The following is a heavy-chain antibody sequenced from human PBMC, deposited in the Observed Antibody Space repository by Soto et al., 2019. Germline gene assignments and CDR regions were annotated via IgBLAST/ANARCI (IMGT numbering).Heavy chain of an antibody. J-gene: IGHJ4*02. CDR3: KRDVVASSPPGADY. V-gene: IGHV3-23*01. CDR2: IKAGGGDT. D-gene: IGHD5-12*01. CDR1: GFTFSIFP. Sequence: EVQPMGSGGGLVRPGGSLRLSCAASGFTFSIFPMSWVRQAPGKGPEWVAAIKAGGGDTYYADSVKGRFTISRDNSENSLYLQMNSLTVEDSAMYYCKRDVVASSPPGADYWGQGTLVTVSS.